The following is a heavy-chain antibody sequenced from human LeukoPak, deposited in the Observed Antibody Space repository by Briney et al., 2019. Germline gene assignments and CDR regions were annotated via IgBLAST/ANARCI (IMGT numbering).Heavy chain of an antibody. CDR3: AKNLYCGGGSCYPSALGMDV. J-gene: IGHJ6*02. D-gene: IGHD2-15*01. Sequence: GGSLGLSCAASGFTFSSSAMSWVRQAPGKGLEWVAAISDTGRLSYCADSVNGRFTISRDNSKNTLFLQMNSLRAEDTAVYYCAKNLYCGGGSCYPSALGMDVWGQGTTVTVSS. V-gene: IGHV3-23*01. CDR2: ISDTGRLS. CDR1: GFTFSSSA.